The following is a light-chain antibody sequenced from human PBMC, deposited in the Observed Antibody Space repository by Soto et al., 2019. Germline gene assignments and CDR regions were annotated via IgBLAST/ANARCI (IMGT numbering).Light chain of an antibody. CDR1: QSVSSSY. V-gene: IGKV3-20*01. CDR3: QQYGSSLFT. CDR2: GAS. Sequence: EIVLTQSPGTLSLSPGERATLSCRASQSVSSSYLAWYQQKPGQAPRLLIYGASSRTTGIADRCSGSGSGTDFTITISRLEPDDVAVYYCQQYGSSLFTFGPGTKVDIK. J-gene: IGKJ3*01.